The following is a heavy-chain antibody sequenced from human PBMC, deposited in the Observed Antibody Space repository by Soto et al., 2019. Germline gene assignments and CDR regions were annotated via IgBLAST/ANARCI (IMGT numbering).Heavy chain of an antibody. J-gene: IGHJ6*02. D-gene: IGHD3-10*01. CDR2: IYHSGST. Sequence: QLQLQASGSGLVTPSQTLSLTCAVSGGSISRGGYSWSWIRQPPGKGLAWIGYIYHSGSTYYNPSLKSRVTISVDRSKNQFSLKLSSVTAADTAVYYCASMVRGMDVWGQGTTVTVSS. CDR1: GGSISRGGYS. V-gene: IGHV4-30-2*01. CDR3: ASMVRGMDV.